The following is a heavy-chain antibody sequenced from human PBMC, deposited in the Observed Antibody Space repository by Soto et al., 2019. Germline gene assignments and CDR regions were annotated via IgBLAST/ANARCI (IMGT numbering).Heavy chain of an antibody. J-gene: IGHJ4*02. CDR2: ISYDGSNK. D-gene: IGHD6-19*01. CDR3: ASPRYSSGWYWVVFDY. Sequence: GGSLRLSCAASGFTFSSYAMHWVRQAPGKGLEWVAVISYDGSNKYYADSVKGRFTISRDNSKNTLYLQMNSLRAEDTAVYYCASPRYSSGWYWVVFDYWGQGTLVTVSS. V-gene: IGHV3-30-3*01. CDR1: GFTFSSYA.